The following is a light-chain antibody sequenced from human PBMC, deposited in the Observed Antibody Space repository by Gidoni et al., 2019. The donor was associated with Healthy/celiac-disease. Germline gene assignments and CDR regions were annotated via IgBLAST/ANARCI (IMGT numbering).Light chain of an antibody. CDR3: QQYNSYWYT. J-gene: IGKJ2*01. CDR1: QSISSW. V-gene: IGKV1-5*01. CDR2: DAS. Sequence: DIQMTQSPSTLSASVGDRVTITCRASQSISSWLAWYQPKPGKAPKLLIYDASSLESGVPSRFSGSGSGTEFTLTISSLQPDDFATYYCQQYNSYWYTFGQGTKLEIK.